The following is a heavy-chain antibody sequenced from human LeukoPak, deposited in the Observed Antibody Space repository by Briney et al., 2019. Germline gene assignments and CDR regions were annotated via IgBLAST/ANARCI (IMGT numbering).Heavy chain of an antibody. CDR3: ARDDGIAVAGRFDY. V-gene: IGHV6-1*01. D-gene: IGHD6-19*01. CDR2: TYYRSKWYN. CDR1: GDSVSSNSAA. Sequence: SQILSLTCAISGDSVSSNSAAWNWIRQSPSRGLEWLGRTYYRSKWYNDYAVSVKSRITINPDTSKNQFSLQLNSVTPEDTAVYYCARDDGIAVAGRFDYWGQGTLVTVSS. J-gene: IGHJ4*02.